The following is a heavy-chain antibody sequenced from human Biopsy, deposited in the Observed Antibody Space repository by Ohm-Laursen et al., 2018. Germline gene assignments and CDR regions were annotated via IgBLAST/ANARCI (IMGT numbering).Heavy chain of an antibody. V-gene: IGHV3-30*18. D-gene: IGHD6-19*01. CDR3: AKDGGQWLGGAFDI. CDR2: IAYDGSNK. Sequence: SLRLSCAAPGFGMSAMHWVRQPPGKGLEWLAVIAYDGSNKYYAESVKGRFTISRDRSRDTVHLQMNSLRYEDTALYYCAKDGGQWLGGAFDIWGHGTMVSVSS. J-gene: IGHJ3*02. CDR1: GFGMSA.